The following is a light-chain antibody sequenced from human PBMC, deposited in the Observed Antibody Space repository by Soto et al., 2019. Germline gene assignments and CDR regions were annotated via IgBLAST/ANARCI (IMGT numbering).Light chain of an antibody. V-gene: IGLV1-44*01. J-gene: IGLJ3*02. CDR2: NNN. Sequence: QSVLTQPPSASGTPGQRVTISCSGSSSNIGSNTVNWYHQLPGTAPKLLISNNNQRPSGVPDRFSGSKSGTSASLAISGLQSEDEADYYCAAWDDGLNGVPFGGGTKLTVL. CDR1: SSNIGSNT. CDR3: AAWDDGLNGVP.